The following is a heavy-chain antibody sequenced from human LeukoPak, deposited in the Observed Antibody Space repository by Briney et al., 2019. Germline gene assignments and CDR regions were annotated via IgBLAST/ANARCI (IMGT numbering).Heavy chain of an antibody. CDR2: IIPIFGTA. Sequence: RASMKVSCKASGGTFSSYAISWVRQAPGQGLEWMGGIIPIFGTANYAQKFQGRVTITADESTSTAYMELRSLTSDDTAVYYCARNGLDSLFYYYFMDVWGKGTTVTVSS. CDR1: GGTFSSYA. V-gene: IGHV1-69*13. D-gene: IGHD2-2*03. CDR3: ARNGLDSLFYYYFMDV. J-gene: IGHJ6*03.